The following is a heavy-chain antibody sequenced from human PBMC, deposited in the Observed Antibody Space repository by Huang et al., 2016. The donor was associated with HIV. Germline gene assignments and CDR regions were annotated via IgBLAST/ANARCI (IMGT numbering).Heavy chain of an antibody. V-gene: IGHV3-9*01. J-gene: IGHJ4*02. Sequence: EVQLVESGGNLIQTGGSLRLACSASGFRFDNSAMFWVRQAPGKGLGWVSSISWNSANIAYGDSVKGRFTISRDNARNSLYLQMNSLRPDDTALYYCVKGDIVGTANFFDYWGQGTQVSVSS. D-gene: IGHD1-26*01. CDR3: VKGDIVGTANFFDY. CDR2: ISWNSANI. CDR1: GFRFDNSA.